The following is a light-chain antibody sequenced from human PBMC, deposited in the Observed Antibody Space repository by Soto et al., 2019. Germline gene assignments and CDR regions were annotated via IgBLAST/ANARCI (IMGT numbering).Light chain of an antibody. Sequence: VMTPSPATLSVSPGERAPLSCRASQNVGGSVAWYQQKPGQAPRLLIYRASTRATGIPARFSGSGSGTEFTLTISSLQSEDFAIYYCQQSRTFAQGTKV. CDR1: QNVGGS. J-gene: IGKJ2*01. CDR2: RAS. V-gene: IGKV3-15*01. CDR3: QQSRT.